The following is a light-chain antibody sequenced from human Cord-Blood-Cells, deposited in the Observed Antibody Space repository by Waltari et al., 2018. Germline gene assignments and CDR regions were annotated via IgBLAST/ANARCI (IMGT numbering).Light chain of an antibody. CDR1: QSVLYSSNNKNY. J-gene: IGKJ1*01. V-gene: IGKV4-1*01. Sequence: DIVMTRPPDSLAGSLGERATINCKSSQSVLYSSNNKNYLAWYQQKPGQPPKLLIYWVSTRESGVPDRFSGSGSGTDFTLTISSLQAEDVAVYYCQQYYSTPPTFGQGTKVEIK. CDR2: WVS. CDR3: QQYYSTPPT.